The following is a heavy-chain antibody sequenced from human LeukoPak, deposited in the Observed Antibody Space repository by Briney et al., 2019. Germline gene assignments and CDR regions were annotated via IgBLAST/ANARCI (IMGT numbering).Heavy chain of an antibody. CDR3: AIQWFGEFDY. V-gene: IGHV4-34*08. D-gene: IGHD3-10*01. CDR1: GLTFSSAW. CDR2: TNHSGDT. J-gene: IGHJ4*02. Sequence: LRLSCAASGLTFSSAWMSWVRQPPGKGLEWIGETNHSGDTKYNPSLKSRVTISVDTSKNQFSLKLSSVTAADTAVYYCAIQWFGEFDYWGQGTLVTVSS.